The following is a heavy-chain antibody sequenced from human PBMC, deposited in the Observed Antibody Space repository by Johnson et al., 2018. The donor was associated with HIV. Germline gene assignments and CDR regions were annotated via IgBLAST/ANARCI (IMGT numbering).Heavy chain of an antibody. V-gene: IGHV3-30*04. CDR1: GFTLTNYP. J-gene: IGHJ4*03. CDR2: ISFDGKNK. Sequence: QMQLVESGGGLIQPGGSLRLSCAASGFTLTNYPMHWVRQAPGKGLEWVAVISFDGKNKFYADSVKGRFTISRDNSRNTLYLQMNSLRPEDTAVYYCASGDDDGFWGRGTLVTVSS. D-gene: IGHD5-12*01. CDR3: ASGDDDGF.